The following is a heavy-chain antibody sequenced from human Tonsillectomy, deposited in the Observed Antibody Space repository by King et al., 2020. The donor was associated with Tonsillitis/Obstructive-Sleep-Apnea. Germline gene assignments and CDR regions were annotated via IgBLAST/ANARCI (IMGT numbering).Heavy chain of an antibody. J-gene: IGHJ4*02. CDR3: AHRRGNWNDGYFFDY. CDR1: GFSLSTSGVG. CDR2: IYWDDDK. V-gene: IGHV2-5*02. D-gene: IGHD1-20*01. Sequence: TLKESGPTLVKPTQTLTLTCTFSGFSLSTSGVGVGWIRQPPGQALEWLALIYWDDDKRYSPSLKSRLTITKDTSKNQVVLTMTNMDPVDTATYYCAHRRGNWNDGYFFDYWGQGTLVTVSS.